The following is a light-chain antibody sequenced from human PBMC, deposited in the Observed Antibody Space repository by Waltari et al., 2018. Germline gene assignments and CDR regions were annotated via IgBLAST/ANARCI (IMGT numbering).Light chain of an antibody. Sequence: DIQVTQSPSSLSAAVGDRVSITFRASQSIGNYLNWYQQKPGKAPKLLIYSASSLQSGVPSRFSGSGSGKDFTLTITSLQPEDFAIYYCQETYSSPPSTFGQGTKVDIK. CDR1: QSIGNY. CDR3: QETYSSPPST. V-gene: IGKV1-39*01. J-gene: IGKJ1*01. CDR2: SAS.